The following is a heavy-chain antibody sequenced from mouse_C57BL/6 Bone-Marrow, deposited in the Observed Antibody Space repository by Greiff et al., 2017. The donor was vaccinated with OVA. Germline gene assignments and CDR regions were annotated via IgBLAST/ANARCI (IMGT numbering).Heavy chain of an antibody. J-gene: IGHJ2*01. CDR3: ARHRRYFDY. Sequence: EVKLVESGGDLVKPGGSLKLSCAASGFTFSSYGMSWVRQTPDKRLEWVATISSGGSYTYYPDSVKGRFTISSDNAKNTLYLQMSSLKSEDTAMYYCARHRRYFDYWGQGTTLTVSS. CDR1: GFTFSSYG. V-gene: IGHV5-6*01. CDR2: ISSGGSYT.